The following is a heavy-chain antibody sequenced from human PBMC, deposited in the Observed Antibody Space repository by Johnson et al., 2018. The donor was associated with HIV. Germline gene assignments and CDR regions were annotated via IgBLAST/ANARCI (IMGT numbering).Heavy chain of an antibody. J-gene: IGHJ3*02. CDR1: GFIFSSYG. CDR3: ARDQSSRQAFAI. Sequence: QVQLVESGGGLVQPGGSLRLSCAASGFIFSSYGMHWVRQAPGKGLEWVAFIRYDGSNKYYADSVKGRFTISRDTSKNTLYLQLNILRAEDTAVYSCARDQSSRQAFAIWGHGTMVTVSS. CDR2: IRYDGSNK. D-gene: IGHD6-6*01. V-gene: IGHV3-30*02.